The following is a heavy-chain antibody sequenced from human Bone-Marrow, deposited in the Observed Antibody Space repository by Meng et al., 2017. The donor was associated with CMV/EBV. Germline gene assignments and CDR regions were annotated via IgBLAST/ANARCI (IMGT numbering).Heavy chain of an antibody. CDR1: GFTFSGPA. CDR2: IRSKANSYAT. V-gene: IGHV3-73*01. Sequence: LSLTCAASGFTFSGPAMHWVRQASGKGLEWVGRIRSKANSYATAYAASVKGRFTISRDDSKNTTYLQMNSLKTEDTAVYYCTRPAVAGTFWFDPWGQGTLVTVSS. CDR3: TRPAVAGTFWFDP. D-gene: IGHD6-19*01. J-gene: IGHJ5*02.